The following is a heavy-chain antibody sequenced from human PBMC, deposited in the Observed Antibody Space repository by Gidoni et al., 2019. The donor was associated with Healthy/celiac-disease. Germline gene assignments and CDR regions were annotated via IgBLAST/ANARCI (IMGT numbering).Heavy chain of an antibody. D-gene: IGHD5-12*01. V-gene: IGHV4-34*01. CDR1: GGSFSGYY. CDR3: ARGRDGYNDPDHRAFDY. J-gene: IGHJ4*02. Sequence: QVQLQQWGAGLLKPSETLSLTCAVYGGSFSGYYWSWIRQPPGKGLEWIGEINHSGSTNYNPSLKSRVTISVDTSKNQFSLKLSSVTAADTAVYYCARGRDGYNDPDHRAFDYWGQGTLVTVSS. CDR2: INHSGST.